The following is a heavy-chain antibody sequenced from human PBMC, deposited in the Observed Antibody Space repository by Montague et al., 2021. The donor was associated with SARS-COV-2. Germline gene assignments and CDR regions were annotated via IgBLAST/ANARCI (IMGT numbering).Heavy chain of an antibody. CDR1: GFTFDDYG. CDR3: SRDYDILTGYYNDHYYYYGRDV. V-gene: IGHV3-20*04. Sequence: SLRLSCAASGFTFDDYGMSWVRQAPGKGLEWVSGINWNGGSTGYADSVKGRFTISRDNAKNSLYLQMNSLRAEDTALYYCSRDYDILTGYYNDHYYYYGRDVWGQGTTVTVSS. D-gene: IGHD3-9*01. J-gene: IGHJ6*02. CDR2: INWNGGST.